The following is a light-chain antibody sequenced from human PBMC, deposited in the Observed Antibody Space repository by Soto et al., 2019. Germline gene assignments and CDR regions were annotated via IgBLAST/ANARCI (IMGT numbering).Light chain of an antibody. CDR2: GAS. V-gene: IGKV3-20*01. CDR3: QQYGSSAPIT. CDR1: QSVRNNN. Sequence: EIVLKQSPGTLSLSPGERATLSCRASQSVRNNNLNWYQQKAGQAPRLLIYGASIRATGIPDRFSGSGSGTDFTLTISRLEPEDFALYFCQQYGSSAPITFGQVTRLEIK. J-gene: IGKJ5*01.